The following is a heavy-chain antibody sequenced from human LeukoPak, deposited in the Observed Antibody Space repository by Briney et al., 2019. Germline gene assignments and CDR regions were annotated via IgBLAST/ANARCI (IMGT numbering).Heavy chain of an antibody. Sequence: ASVKVSCKASGYTFTGYYMHWVRQAPGQGLEWMGWINPNSGGTNYAQKFQGRVTMTRDTSISTAYMELSRLRSDDTAVYYCARGEITMVRGVILSYFDYWGQGTLVTVSS. D-gene: IGHD3-10*01. J-gene: IGHJ4*02. CDR3: ARGEITMVRGVILSYFDY. CDR1: GYTFTGYY. V-gene: IGHV1-2*02. CDR2: INPNSGGT.